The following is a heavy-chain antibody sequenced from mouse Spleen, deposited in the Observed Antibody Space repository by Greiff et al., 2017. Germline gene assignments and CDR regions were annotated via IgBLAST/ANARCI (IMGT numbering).Heavy chain of an antibody. CDR2: IYPRSGNT. CDR1: GYTFTSYG. V-gene: IGHV1-81*01. D-gene: IGHD2-1*01. J-gene: IGHJ2*01. CDR3: ARDGNNYFDY. Sequence: QVQLQQSGAELARPGASVKLSCKASGYTFTSYGISWVKQRTGQGIEWIGEIYPRSGNTYYNEKFKGKATLTADKSSRTAYMELRSLTSEDSAVYFCARDGNNYFDYWGQGTTLTVSS.